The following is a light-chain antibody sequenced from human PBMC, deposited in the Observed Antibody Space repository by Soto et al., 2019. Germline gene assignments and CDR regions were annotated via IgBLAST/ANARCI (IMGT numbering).Light chain of an antibody. J-gene: IGLJ2*01. Sequence: QSALTQPPSVSGAPGQRVTISCTGNSSNLGAGYDVHWYQQLPGTAPKLLIYGNNQRPSGVPDRFSGSKSGTSASLAISGLQSEDEADYYCAAWDDSLNGRVFGGGTKVTVL. CDR3: AAWDDSLNGRV. CDR2: GNN. V-gene: IGLV1-40*01. CDR1: SSNLGAGYD.